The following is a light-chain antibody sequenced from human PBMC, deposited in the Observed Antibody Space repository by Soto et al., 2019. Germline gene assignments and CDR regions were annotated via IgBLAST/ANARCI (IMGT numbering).Light chain of an antibody. V-gene: IGKV3-20*01. CDR2: GAS. CDR1: QSVSSSY. CDR3: QQYGSSPIT. J-gene: IGKJ4*01. Sequence: EIVLTQSPGTLSLSPGERATLSCRASQSVSSSYLAWYQQKPGQAPRLLIYGASSMATGIPDRFSGSGSGTDFTRTISRLEPGDCAVYYCQQYGSSPITFGGVTKVEIQ.